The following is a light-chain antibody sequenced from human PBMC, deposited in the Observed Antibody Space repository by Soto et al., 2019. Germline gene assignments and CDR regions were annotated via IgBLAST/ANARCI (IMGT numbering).Light chain of an antibody. Sequence: EIVLTQSPGTLSLSPGERATLSCRASQCVSSSYFAWYQQKPGHAPRLRIYRDSSRATGIPDRFSASGSGTYLTLTSGSLEAADLAVYYCQHYVRWPAITFGQGTLLEIK. J-gene: IGKJ5*01. CDR3: QHYVRWPAIT. CDR1: QCVSSSY. CDR2: RDS. V-gene: IGKV3-20*01.